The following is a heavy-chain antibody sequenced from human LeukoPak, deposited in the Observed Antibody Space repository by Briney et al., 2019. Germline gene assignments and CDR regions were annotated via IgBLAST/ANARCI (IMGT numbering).Heavy chain of an antibody. CDR2: INHSGST. J-gene: IGHJ4*02. V-gene: IGHV4-34*01. Sequence: PETLSLTCAVYGGSFSGYYWSWIRQPPGKGLEWIGEINHSGSTNYNPSLKSRVTISVDTSKNQFSLKLSSVTAADTAVYYCAREDYYDSHFDYWGQGTLVTVSS. D-gene: IGHD3-22*01. CDR3: AREDYYDSHFDY. CDR1: GGSFSGYY.